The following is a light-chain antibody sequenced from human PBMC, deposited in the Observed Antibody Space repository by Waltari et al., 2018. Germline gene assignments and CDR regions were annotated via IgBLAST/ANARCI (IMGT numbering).Light chain of an antibody. Sequence: QSVLTQPPSVSGAPGQRVTISCTGSRSNIGTGYDVHWFQQLPGTAPKLLIYGNNNRPSGVPDRFSGSKSGTSASLAITGLQAEDEADYYCQSYDSSLSAYVVFGGGTKLTVL. CDR2: GNN. J-gene: IGLJ2*01. CDR1: RSNIGTGYD. CDR3: QSYDSSLSAYVV. V-gene: IGLV1-40*01.